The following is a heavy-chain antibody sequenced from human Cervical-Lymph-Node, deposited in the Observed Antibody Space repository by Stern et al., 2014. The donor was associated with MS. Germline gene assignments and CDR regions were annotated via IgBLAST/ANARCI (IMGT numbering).Heavy chain of an antibody. V-gene: IGHV1-24*01. Sequence: VQLVQSGAEVKKPGASVKVSCEVSGYTLSEISMPWVRPAPGKGLEWMGGFDLEHGDPRYAHKSQGRVTMAEDKSTDTAYMELGSLRSEDTAVYYGATHRGRVTYYYGMDVWGQGTTVTVSS. D-gene: IGHD2-21*02. J-gene: IGHJ6*02. CDR1: GYTLSEIS. CDR3: ATHRGRVTYYYGMDV. CDR2: FDLEHGDP.